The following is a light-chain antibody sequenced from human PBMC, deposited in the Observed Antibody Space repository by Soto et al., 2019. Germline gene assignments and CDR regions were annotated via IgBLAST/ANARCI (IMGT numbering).Light chain of an antibody. V-gene: IGKV1-39*01. J-gene: IGKJ1*01. CDR3: QQYQNLWT. CDR1: QSISSY. Sequence: DIQMTQSPSSLSASVGDGVTITCRASQSISSYVSWYQQKPGKAPKLLIYAASRLESGVPSRFSGSRSGTEFTLTISGLQSEDFALYYCQQYQNLWTFGQGTKVDIK. CDR2: AAS.